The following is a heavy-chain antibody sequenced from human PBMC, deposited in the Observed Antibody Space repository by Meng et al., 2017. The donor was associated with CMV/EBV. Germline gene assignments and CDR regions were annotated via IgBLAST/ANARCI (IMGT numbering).Heavy chain of an antibody. CDR2: IYPGGSDT. CDR1: GYSFTSYW. V-gene: IGHV5-51*01. CDR3: ARRDGIGTTAYFDY. Sequence: GGSLRLSCKGSGYSFTSYWIGWVRQMPGKGLEWMGIIYPGGSDTRYSPSFQGQVTISADKSISTAHLQWSSLKASDTAMYYCARRDGIGTTAYFDYWGQGTLVTVSS. D-gene: IGHD1-7*01. J-gene: IGHJ4*02.